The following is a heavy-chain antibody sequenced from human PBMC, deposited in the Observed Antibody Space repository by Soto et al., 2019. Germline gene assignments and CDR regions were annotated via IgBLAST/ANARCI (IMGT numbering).Heavy chain of an antibody. J-gene: IGHJ5*02. V-gene: IGHV4-31*03. CDR1: GDSISSGGYY. CDR2: IYYSGSN. Sequence: QVQLQESGPGLVKPSQTLSLTCTVSGDSISSGGYYWSWIRQHPGQGLEWIGYIYYSGSNYYNPSLKSRVTMSVDPSKNQFSLELSSVTAADTAVYYCARGRGDYVFWDTLNWFDPWGQGTLVTVSS. CDR3: ARGRGDYVFWDTLNWFDP. D-gene: IGHD3-10*01.